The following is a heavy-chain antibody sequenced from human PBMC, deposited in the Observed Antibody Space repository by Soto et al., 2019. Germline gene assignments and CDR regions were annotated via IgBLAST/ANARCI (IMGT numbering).Heavy chain of an antibody. D-gene: IGHD3-16*02. CDR1: GGTFSSYA. Sequence: QVQLVQSGAEVKKPGSSVKVSCKASGGTFSSYAISWVRQAPGQGLEWMGGIIPIFGTANYAQKFQGRVTITADESTSTAYMELSSLRSEDTAVYYCAGLYDYVWGSYRTNWFDPWGQGTLVTVSS. V-gene: IGHV1-69*12. CDR2: IIPIFGTA. CDR3: AGLYDYVWGSYRTNWFDP. J-gene: IGHJ5*02.